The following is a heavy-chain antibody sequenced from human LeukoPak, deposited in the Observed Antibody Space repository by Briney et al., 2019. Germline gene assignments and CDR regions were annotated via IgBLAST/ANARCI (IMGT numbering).Heavy chain of an antibody. J-gene: IGHJ5*02. V-gene: IGHV3-21*01. CDR2: ISSSSSYI. CDR1: GFTFSSYS. CDR3: ARDFHDYFP. D-gene: IGHD3-16*01. Sequence: PWGSLRLSCAASGFTFSSYSMKWVRQAPGEGLEWVSSISSSSSYIYYADSVKGRFTISRDNAKNSLYLQMNSLRAEDTAVYYCARDFHDYFPWGQGTLVTVSS.